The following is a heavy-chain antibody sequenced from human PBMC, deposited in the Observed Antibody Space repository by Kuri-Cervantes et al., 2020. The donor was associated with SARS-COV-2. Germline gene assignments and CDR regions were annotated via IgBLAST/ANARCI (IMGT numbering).Heavy chain of an antibody. V-gene: IGHV3-7*01. CDR3: AIGGNYWHA. CDR2: IKQDGSEK. Sequence: GESLKISCAASGFTFSSYWMSWVRQAPGKGLEWVANIKQDGSEKYYVDSVKGRFTISRDNAKNSLYLQMNSPRTDDMAVYYCAIGGNYWHAWGQGTLVTVSS. D-gene: IGHD1-1*01. CDR1: GFTFSSYW. J-gene: IGHJ5*02.